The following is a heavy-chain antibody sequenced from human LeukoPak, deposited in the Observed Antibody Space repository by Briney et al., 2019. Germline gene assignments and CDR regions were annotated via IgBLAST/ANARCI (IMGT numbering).Heavy chain of an antibody. CDR1: GGTFSSYA. D-gene: IGHD3-9*01. CDR3: AKTSRGDVLRYFDWLLLSFDY. Sequence: SVKVSCKASGGTFSSYAISWVRQAPGQGLEWMGGIIPIFGTANYAQNFQGRVTITADESTSTAYMELSSLRAEETVVYYCAKTSRGDVLRYFDWLLLSFDYWGQGTLVTVSS. J-gene: IGHJ4*02. V-gene: IGHV1-69*13. CDR2: IIPIFGTA.